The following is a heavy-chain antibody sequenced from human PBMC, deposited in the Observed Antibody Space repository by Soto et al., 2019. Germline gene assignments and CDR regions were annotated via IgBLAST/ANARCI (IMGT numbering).Heavy chain of an antibody. V-gene: IGHV1-8*01. J-gene: IGHJ5*02. CDR3: ARRMKYGDFSSWFDP. Sequence: QVQLVQSGAEVKKPGASVKVSCKASGYTFTSYDINWVRQATGQGFEYLGWMNPNSGNTGYVKTSQGRVTRTRDTSMSTAYMELARMRAADTAVPYLARRMKYGDFSSWFDPWGPGTLVTFSS. D-gene: IGHD4-17*01. CDR2: MNPNSGNT. CDR1: GYTFTSYD.